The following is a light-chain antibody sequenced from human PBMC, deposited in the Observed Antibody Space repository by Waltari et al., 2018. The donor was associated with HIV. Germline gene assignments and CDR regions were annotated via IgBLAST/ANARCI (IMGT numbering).Light chain of an antibody. Sequence: ATLSCRASQSVSSNLAWYQQKPGQAPRLLINGASTRAPGIPARFSGSGSGTEFTLTISSLQSEDFAVYYCQQYNNWPPFTFGPGTRVEIK. J-gene: IGKJ3*01. CDR2: GAS. V-gene: IGKV3-15*01. CDR3: QQYNNWPPFT. CDR1: QSVSSN.